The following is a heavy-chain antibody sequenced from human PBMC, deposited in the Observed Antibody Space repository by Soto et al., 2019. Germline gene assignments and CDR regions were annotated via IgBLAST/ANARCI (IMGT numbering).Heavy chain of an antibody. V-gene: IGHV4-34*01. CDR3: ARGMNIVATDYGMDV. D-gene: IGHD5-12*01. CDR2: INHSGST. CDR1: GGSFSGYY. J-gene: IGHJ6*02. Sequence: PSETLSLTCAVYGGSFSGYYWSWIRQPPGKGLEWIGEINHSGSTNYNPSLKSRVTISVDTSKNQFSLKLSSVTAADTAVYYCARGMNIVATDYGMDVWGQGTTVTVSS.